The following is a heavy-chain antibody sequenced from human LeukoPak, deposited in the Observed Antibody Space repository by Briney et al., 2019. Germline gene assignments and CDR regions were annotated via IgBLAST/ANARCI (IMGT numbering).Heavy chain of an antibody. D-gene: IGHD1-26*01. CDR1: GGSISSYY. CDR3: ARGSYSVDY. J-gene: IGHJ4*02. Sequence: PSETLSLTCTVSGGSISSYYWSWIRQPPGKGLEWIGYIYYSGSTNHNPSLKSRVTISVDRSKNQFSLKLSSVTAADTAVYYCARGSYSVDYWGQGTLVTVSS. CDR2: IYYSGST. V-gene: IGHV4-59*01.